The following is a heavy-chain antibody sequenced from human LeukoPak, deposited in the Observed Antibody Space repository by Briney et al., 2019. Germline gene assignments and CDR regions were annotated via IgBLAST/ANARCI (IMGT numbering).Heavy chain of an antibody. V-gene: IGHV1-69*04. CDR1: GGTFSSYA. Sequence: SVKVSCKASGGTFSSYAISWVRQAPGQGLEWTGRIIPILGIANYAQKYQGRVTITADKSTSTAYMELSSLRSEDTAVYYCARDQDDILTGYYRFDYWGQGTLVTVSS. CDR2: IIPILGIA. D-gene: IGHD3-9*01. J-gene: IGHJ4*02. CDR3: ARDQDDILTGYYRFDY.